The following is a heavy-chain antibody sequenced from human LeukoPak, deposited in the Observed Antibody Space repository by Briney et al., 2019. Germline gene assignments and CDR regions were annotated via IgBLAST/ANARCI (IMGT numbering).Heavy chain of an antibody. CDR3: ARYSSGWTRGVYYYYYGMDV. J-gene: IGHJ6*04. D-gene: IGHD6-19*01. CDR1: GFTFSSYG. V-gene: IGHV3-33*01. CDR2: IWYDGSNK. Sequence: GGSLRLSCAASGFTFSSYGMHWVRQAPGKGLEWVAVIWYDGSNKYYADSVKGRFTISRDNSKNTLYLQMNSLRAEDTAVYHCARYSSGWTRGVYYYYYGMDVWGKGTTVTVSS.